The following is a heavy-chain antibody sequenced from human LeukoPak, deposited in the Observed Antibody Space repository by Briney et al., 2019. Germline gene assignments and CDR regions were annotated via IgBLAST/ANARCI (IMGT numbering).Heavy chain of an antibody. CDR3: ARDRQPYYYGSGSYYPYYYGMDV. Sequence: PGGSLRLSCAVSGITFTNAWMSWFRQAPGKGLEWVGRIKSKADGGTADYASPVKGRFAISRDDSKNTLYLQMNSLRAEDTAVYYCARDRQPYYYGSGSYYPYYYGMDVWGQGTTVTVSS. J-gene: IGHJ6*02. CDR2: IKSKADGGTA. V-gene: IGHV3-15*01. D-gene: IGHD3-10*01. CDR1: GITFTNAW.